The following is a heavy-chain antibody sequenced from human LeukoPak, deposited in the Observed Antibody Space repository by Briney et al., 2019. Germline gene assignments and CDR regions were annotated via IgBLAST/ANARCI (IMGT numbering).Heavy chain of an antibody. J-gene: IGHJ4*02. CDR3: ARVSVLLWFGELIPHYFDY. D-gene: IGHD3-10*01. CDR2: ISSSSSYI. Sequence: NPGGSLRLSCAASGFTLSSYSMNWVRQAPGKGLEWVSSISSSSSYIYYADSVKGRFTISRDNAKNSLYLQMNSLRAEDTAVYYCARVSVLLWFGELIPHYFDYWGQGTLVTVSS. CDR1: GFTLSSYS. V-gene: IGHV3-21*01.